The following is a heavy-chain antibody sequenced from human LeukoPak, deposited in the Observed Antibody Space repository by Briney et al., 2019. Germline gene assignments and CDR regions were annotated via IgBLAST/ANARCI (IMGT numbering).Heavy chain of an antibody. CDR2: ISADGRST. D-gene: IGHD2-15*01. V-gene: IGHV3-43*02. Sequence: PGGSLRLSCAASGFTFDNYAIHWVRQVPGKSLEWVSLISADGRSTYYADSVKGRFTISRDNSKSSLYLQMRSLTTEDTAVYYCAKDSGWQLLRAEYFQHWGPGTLVTVSS. CDR1: GFTFDNYA. CDR3: AKDSGWQLLRAEYFQH. J-gene: IGHJ1*01.